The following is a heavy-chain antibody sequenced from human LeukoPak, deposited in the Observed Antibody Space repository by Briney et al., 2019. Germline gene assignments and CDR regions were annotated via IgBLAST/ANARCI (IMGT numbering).Heavy chain of an antibody. CDR1: GFTFRSYA. D-gene: IGHD5-18*01. CDR3: ARSPVGSNYGQNSCYYYYFDF. J-gene: IGHJ4*02. Sequence: PGGSLRLSCAASGFTFRSYAMNWVRQAPGKGLEWVSSISYSGDSRFYADSVKGRFTISRDNSENMLYLQMNSLRADDTALYFCARSPVGSNYGQNSCYYYYFDFWGQGTLVTVSS. V-gene: IGHV3-23*01. CDR2: ISYSGDSR.